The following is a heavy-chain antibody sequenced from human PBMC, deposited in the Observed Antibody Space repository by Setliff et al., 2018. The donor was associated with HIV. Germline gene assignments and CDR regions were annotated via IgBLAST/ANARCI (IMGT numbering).Heavy chain of an antibody. CDR3: ARGGLGVVGAIDY. Sequence: SENLSLTCAVYGGSFSGYYWTWIRQPPGRGLEWIGEIIHSGGTNYNRSLKSRVTISVDTSKNQFSLNLSSVTAADTAVYYCARGGLGVVGAIDYWSQGTLVTVSS. D-gene: IGHD2-15*01. V-gene: IGHV4-34*01. CDR1: GGSFSGYY. CDR2: IIHSGGT. J-gene: IGHJ4*02.